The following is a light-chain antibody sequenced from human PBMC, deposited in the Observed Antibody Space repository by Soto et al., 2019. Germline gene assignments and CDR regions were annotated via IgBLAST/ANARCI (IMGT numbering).Light chain of an antibody. CDR1: SSNIGGSS. Sequence: QSVLTYPPSASGTPGQRVTNSCSGSSSNIGGSSLNWYQHLPGTAPKLLIYTNSRRPSGVPDRMSGSKSGTSSSLTHSSPHSEDEAFYYCAAWDYSLAAYVCGTGTKGTVL. J-gene: IGLJ1*01. CDR2: TNS. V-gene: IGLV1-44*01. CDR3: AAWDYSLAAYV.